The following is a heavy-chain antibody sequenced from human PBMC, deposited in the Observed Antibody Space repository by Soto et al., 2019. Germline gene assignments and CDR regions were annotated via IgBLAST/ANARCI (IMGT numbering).Heavy chain of an antibody. Sequence: HPGGSLRLSCAASGFAFSIYAMSWFRQAPGKGLEWVSTISGSAAITYYADSVKGRFTISRDNSKNTLYLQMNSLRVEDTAVYYCAKVPARYYFESWGQGTLDTVSS. CDR1: GFAFSIYA. CDR2: ISGSAAIT. CDR3: AKVPARYYFES. J-gene: IGHJ4*02. V-gene: IGHV3-23*01.